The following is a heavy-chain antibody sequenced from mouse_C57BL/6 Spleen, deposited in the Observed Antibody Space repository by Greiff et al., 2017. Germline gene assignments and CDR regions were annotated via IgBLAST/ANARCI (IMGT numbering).Heavy chain of an antibody. V-gene: IGHV1-81*01. CDR1: GYTFTSYG. D-gene: IGHD1-1*01. CDR2: IYPRSGNT. J-gene: IGHJ2*01. CDR3: ARGLITPEREYCDD. Sequence: QVQLKESGAELARPGASVKLSCKASGYTFTSYGISWVKQRTGQGLEWIGEIYPRSGNTYYNEKFKGKATLTADKSSSTAYMELRSLTSEDSAVYFCARGLITPEREYCDDWGQGTTLTVSS.